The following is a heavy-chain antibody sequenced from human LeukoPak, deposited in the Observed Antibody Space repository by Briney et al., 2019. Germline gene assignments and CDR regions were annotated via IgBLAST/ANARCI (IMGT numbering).Heavy chain of an antibody. CDR2: IYSGGST. D-gene: IGHD5-24*01. CDR3: ARVRWGAVDY. CDR1: GFTVSSNY. Sequence: GGSLRLSCAASGFTVSSNYMSWVRKAPGKGLEWVSVIYSGGSTYYADSVKGRFTISRDNSKNTLYLQMNSLRAEDTAVYYCARVRWGAVDYWGQGTLVTVSS. J-gene: IGHJ4*02. V-gene: IGHV3-53*01.